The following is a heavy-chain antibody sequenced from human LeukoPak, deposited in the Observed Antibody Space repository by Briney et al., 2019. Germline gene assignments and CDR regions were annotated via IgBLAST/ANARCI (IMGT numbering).Heavy chain of an antibody. CDR2: ISSSSSHI. V-gene: IGHV3-21*01. Sequence: GGSLRLSCAASGFTFSNYNMHWVRQAPGKGLEWVSYISSSSSHIYYADSVKGRFTISRDNANNSLSLQMNSLRAEDTAVYYCARGDYYLSVGGHRRGMDVWGQGTTVTASS. J-gene: IGHJ6*02. D-gene: IGHD3-10*01. CDR1: GFTFSNYN. CDR3: ARGDYYLSVGGHRRGMDV.